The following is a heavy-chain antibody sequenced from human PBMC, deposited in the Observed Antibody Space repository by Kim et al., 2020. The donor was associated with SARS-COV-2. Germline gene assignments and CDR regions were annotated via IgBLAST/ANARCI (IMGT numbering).Heavy chain of an antibody. J-gene: IGHJ4*02. CDR3: AREGGITIFGVDY. Sequence: YIQKFQGRVTMTADTSTSTAYMELRNLRSDDTAVYFCAREGGITIFGVDYWGQGTLVTVSS. V-gene: IGHV1-18*01. D-gene: IGHD3-3*01.